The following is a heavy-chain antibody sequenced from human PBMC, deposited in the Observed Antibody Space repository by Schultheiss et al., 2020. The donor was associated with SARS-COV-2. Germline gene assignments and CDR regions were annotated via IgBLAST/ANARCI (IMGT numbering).Heavy chain of an antibody. D-gene: IGHD2-2*01. CDR1: GGSISSYY. V-gene: IGHV4-34*01. CDR3: ARIRARCGSASCHHYYYYGMDA. CDR2: INHSGTT. J-gene: IGHJ6*02. Sequence: SQTLSLTCTVSGGSISSYYWSWIRQPPGKGLEWIGEINHSGTTNYNPSLKSRVTISVDTSKNQFSLKLSSVTAADTAVYYCARIRARCGSASCHHYYYYGMDAWGQGTTVTVSS.